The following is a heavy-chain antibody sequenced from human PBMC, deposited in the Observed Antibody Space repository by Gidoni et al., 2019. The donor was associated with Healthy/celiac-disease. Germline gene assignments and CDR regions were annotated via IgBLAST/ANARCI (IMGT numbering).Heavy chain of an antibody. CDR3: ARGGPPDLSGVQWYFDL. D-gene: IGHD3-10*01. CDR2: IIPIFGTA. Sequence: QVQLVQSGAEVKKRGSSVKVSCKASVGTFNSYAISWVRQAPGQGLGWMGGIIPIFGTANDAQKFQGRVTITADESTSTAYMERSSLRSEDTAVYYCARGGPPDLSGVQWYFDLWGRGTLVTVSS. V-gene: IGHV1-69*01. CDR1: VGTFNSYA. J-gene: IGHJ2*01.